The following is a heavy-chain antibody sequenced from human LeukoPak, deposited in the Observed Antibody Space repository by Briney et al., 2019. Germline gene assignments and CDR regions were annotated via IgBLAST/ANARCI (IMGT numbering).Heavy chain of an antibody. CDR2: ITSGGAST. CDR1: GFSISDYY. V-gene: IGHV3-11*01. Sequence: PGGSLRLSCDASGFSISDYYMSWIRQSPGKGLEWISYITSGGASTNYVDSVKGRFTISRDKAKNSVALQLNSLRAEDTAVYYCTRQRRGTYYAFDSWGQGTLVTVSS. J-gene: IGHJ4*02. CDR3: TRQRRGTYYAFDS. D-gene: IGHD3-16*01.